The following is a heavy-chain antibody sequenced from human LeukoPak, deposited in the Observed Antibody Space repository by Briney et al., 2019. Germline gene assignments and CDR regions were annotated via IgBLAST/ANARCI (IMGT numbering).Heavy chain of an antibody. CDR3: ARAQVYSSGWYWFDY. J-gene: IGHJ4*02. CDR1: GYTFTAYY. D-gene: IGHD6-19*01. Sequence: GASVKVSCKASGYTFTAYYMHWVRQAPGQGLEWMGIINPSGGSTSYAQKFQGRVTMTRDTSASTVYMELSSLRSEDTAVYYCARAQVYSSGWYWFDYWGQGTLVTVSS. V-gene: IGHV1-46*01. CDR2: INPSGGST.